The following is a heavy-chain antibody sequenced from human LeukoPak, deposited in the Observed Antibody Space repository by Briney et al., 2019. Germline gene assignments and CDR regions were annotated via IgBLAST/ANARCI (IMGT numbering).Heavy chain of an antibody. D-gene: IGHD2-15*01. J-gene: IGHJ3*02. CDR2: IGTAGDA. CDR3: AREGGYCSGGSCYANAFDI. CDR1: GFTFSSYD. V-gene: IGHV3-13*04. Sequence: GGSLRLSCAASGFTFSSYDMHWVRQATGKGLEWVSAIGTAGDAYYPGSVKGRFTISRENAKNSLYLQMNSLRAGDTAVYYCAREGGYCSGGSCYANAFDIWGQGTMVTVSS.